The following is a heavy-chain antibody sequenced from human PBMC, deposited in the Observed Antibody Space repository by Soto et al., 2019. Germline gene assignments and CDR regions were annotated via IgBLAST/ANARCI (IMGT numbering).Heavy chain of an antibody. J-gene: IGHJ3*02. V-gene: IGHV3-23*01. CDR3: AKDSPHDYVWGSYFPYDLDAFDI. D-gene: IGHD3-16*01. Sequence: EVQLLESGGGLVQPGGSLRLSCAASGFTFSSYAMSWVRQAPGKGLEWVSAISGSGGSTYYADSVKGRFTISRDNSKNTLYLQMNSLRAEDTAVYYCAKDSPHDYVWGSYFPYDLDAFDIWGQGTMVTVSS. CDR1: GFTFSSYA. CDR2: ISGSGGST.